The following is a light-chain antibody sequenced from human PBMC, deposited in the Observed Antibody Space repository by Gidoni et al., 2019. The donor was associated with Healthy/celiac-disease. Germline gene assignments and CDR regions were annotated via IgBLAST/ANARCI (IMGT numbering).Light chain of an antibody. V-gene: IGLV2-14*01. CDR3: SSYTSSSTRV. CDR2: DVS. CDR1: SPDVGGYNY. J-gene: IGLJ2*01. Sequence: QSALTQPASVSGSPGQSLTISCTGTSPDVGGYNYGSWYQPHPAKAPKLMIYDVSNRPSGVSNRFSGSKSGNTASLTISVLQAEDEADYSCSSYTSSSTRVFGGGTTLTVL.